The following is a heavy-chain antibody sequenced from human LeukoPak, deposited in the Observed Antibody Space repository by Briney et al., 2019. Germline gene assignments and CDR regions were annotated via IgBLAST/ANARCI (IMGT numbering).Heavy chain of an antibody. Sequence: GGSLRLSCAASGLTLSSSWIHWVRQAPGKGLVWVSRIHIDGTTTRYADSVKGRFAISRDNAKNTLYLQMNSLRAEDTAVYYCARAGYSTSSLAFDLWGQGTMVTVSS. D-gene: IGHD6-6*01. J-gene: IGHJ3*01. CDR1: GLTLSSSW. V-gene: IGHV3-74*01. CDR3: ARAGYSTSSLAFDL. CDR2: IHIDGTTT.